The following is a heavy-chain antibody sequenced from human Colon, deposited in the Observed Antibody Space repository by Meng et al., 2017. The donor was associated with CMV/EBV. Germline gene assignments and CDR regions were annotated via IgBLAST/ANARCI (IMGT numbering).Heavy chain of an antibody. D-gene: IGHD3-3*01. CDR1: GFIFDDYA. CDR2: IIGSGFYT. CDR3: ARGTQYSDFWSGFPY. V-gene: IGHV3-23*01. Sequence: GGSLRLSCAASGFIFDDYAMTWVRQAPGKGLEWFASIIGSGFYTYYADSVKGRFTISRDNSRNMIDLQMSNLTAEDTALYYCARGTQYSDFWSGFPYWGHGTLVTVSS. J-gene: IGHJ4*01.